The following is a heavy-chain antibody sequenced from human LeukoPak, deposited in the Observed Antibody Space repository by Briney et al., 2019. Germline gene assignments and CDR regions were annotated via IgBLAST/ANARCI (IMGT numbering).Heavy chain of an antibody. D-gene: IGHD2-15*01. Sequence: GGSLRLSCEASGFTFRSYWMTWVRQAPGKGLEWVANIKEDGSEIHYVESVKGRFTISRDNAKNSLYLQMNSLRAEDTAMYYCARDRYCSGSWGQGTLVTVSS. CDR3: ARDRYCSGS. CDR2: IKEDGSEI. CDR1: GFTFRSYW. V-gene: IGHV3-7*04. J-gene: IGHJ5*02.